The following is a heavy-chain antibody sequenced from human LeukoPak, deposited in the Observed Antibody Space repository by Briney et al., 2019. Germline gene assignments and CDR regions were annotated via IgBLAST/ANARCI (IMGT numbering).Heavy chain of an antibody. V-gene: IGHV3-30*04. J-gene: IGHJ4*02. CDR1: GFTFSSYA. CDR3: ARGYRGSSSVNFDY. CDR2: ISYDGSNK. D-gene: IGHD6-6*01. Sequence: PGRSLRLSCAASGFTFSSYAMHWVRQAPGKGLEWVAVISYDGSNKYYADSVKGRFTISRDNSKNTLYLQMNSLRAEDTAVYYCARGYRGSSSVNFDYWGQETLVTVSS.